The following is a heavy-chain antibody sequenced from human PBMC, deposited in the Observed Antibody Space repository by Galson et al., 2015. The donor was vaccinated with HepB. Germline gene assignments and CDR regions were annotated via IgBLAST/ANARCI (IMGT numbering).Heavy chain of an antibody. CDR1: GFTFSSYS. CDR2: ISSSSSYI. J-gene: IGHJ4*02. D-gene: IGHD1/OR15-1a*01. V-gene: IGHV3-21*01. CDR3: ARNYELEQTRNDPYYSDY. Sequence: SLRLSCAASGFTFSSYSMNWVRQAPGKGLEWVSSISSSSSYIYYADSVKGRFTISRDNAKNSLYLQMNSLRAEDTAVYYCARNYELEQTRNDPYYSDYWGQGTLVTVSS.